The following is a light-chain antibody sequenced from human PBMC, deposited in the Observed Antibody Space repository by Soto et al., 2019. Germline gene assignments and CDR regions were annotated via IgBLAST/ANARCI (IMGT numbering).Light chain of an antibody. CDR2: EVS. Sequence: QSVLTQPASVSGSPGQSITISCTGTSSDIGGYKYVSWYQQHPGKAPKLIIFEVSNRPSGVSDRFSGSNSGNTASLTISRLQAEDEADYYCTSYSRYSVLVFGGGTKVTVL. CDR1: SSDIGGYKY. V-gene: IGLV2-14*01. CDR3: TSYSRYSVLV. J-gene: IGLJ3*02.